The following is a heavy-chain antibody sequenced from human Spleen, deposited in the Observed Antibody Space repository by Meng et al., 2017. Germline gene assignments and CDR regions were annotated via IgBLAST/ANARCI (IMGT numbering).Heavy chain of an antibody. J-gene: IGHJ3*02. CDR3: ARVATFGYSSSWYVGTFDI. Sequence: GGSLRLSCAASGFTFSTYAMHWVRQAPGKGLEWVAIISYDGRNKYYADSVKGRFTTSRDNSKNTLYLQMNSLRAEDTAVYYCARVATFGYSSSWYVGTFDIWGQGTMVTVSS. D-gene: IGHD6-13*01. V-gene: IGHV3-30*04. CDR1: GFTFSTYA. CDR2: ISYDGRNK.